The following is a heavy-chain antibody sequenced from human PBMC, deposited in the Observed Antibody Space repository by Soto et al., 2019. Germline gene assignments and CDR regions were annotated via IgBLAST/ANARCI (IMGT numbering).Heavy chain of an antibody. CDR3: ASSSYGSDFLGGGPYYFDY. CDR1: GGSFSGYY. J-gene: IGHJ4*02. CDR2: INHSGST. Sequence: SETLSLTCAVYGGSFSGYYWSWIRQPPGKGLEWIGEINHSGSTNYNPSLKSRVTISVDTSKNQFSLKLSSVTAAGTAVYYCASSSYGSDFLGGGPYYFDYWGQGTLVTVSS. D-gene: IGHD3-10*01. V-gene: IGHV4-34*01.